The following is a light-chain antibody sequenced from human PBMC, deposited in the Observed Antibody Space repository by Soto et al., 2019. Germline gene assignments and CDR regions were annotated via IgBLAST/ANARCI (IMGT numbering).Light chain of an antibody. CDR1: QSLLHSNGYNY. CDR2: SGS. V-gene: IGKV2-28*01. CDR3: MQARQTPRT. J-gene: IGKJ2*01. Sequence: DIVMTQSPLSLPVSPGEPASISCRSSQSLLHSNGYNYLDWYLQKPGQSPQLLIYSGSSRASGVPDRFSGSGSGTDFTLKISRVEAEDVGVYFCMQARQTPRTFGQGTKLEIK.